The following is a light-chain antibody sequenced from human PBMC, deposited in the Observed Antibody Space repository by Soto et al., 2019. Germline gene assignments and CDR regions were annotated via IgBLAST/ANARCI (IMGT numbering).Light chain of an antibody. CDR3: QQYKSFSLT. Sequence: DIQMTQSPSPLSASVGDRVTITCRASQSIDSWLAWYQQKPGKAPKLLIYKTSNLESGVPSRFSGSGSGTEVTLTSSSLQPDDFATYYCQQYKSFSLTFGGGTRVEVK. J-gene: IGKJ4*01. CDR1: QSIDSW. CDR2: KTS. V-gene: IGKV1-5*03.